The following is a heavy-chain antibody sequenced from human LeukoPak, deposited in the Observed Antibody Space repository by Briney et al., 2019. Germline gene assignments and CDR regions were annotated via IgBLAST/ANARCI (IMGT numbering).Heavy chain of an antibody. D-gene: IGHD4-23*01. J-gene: IGHJ6*03. CDR3: ASFFFGKTVDYSLYYYYYMDV. CDR1: GGTFSSYA. Sequence: SVKVSCMASGGTFSSYAISWVRQAPGQGLEWMGRIIPIFGTANYAQKFQGRVTITTDESTSTAYMELSSLRSEDTAVYYCASFFFGKTVDYSLYYYYYMDVWGKGTTLTVSS. V-gene: IGHV1-69*05. CDR2: IIPIFGTA.